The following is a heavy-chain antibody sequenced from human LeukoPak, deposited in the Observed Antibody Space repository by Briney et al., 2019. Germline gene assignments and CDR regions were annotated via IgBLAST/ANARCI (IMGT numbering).Heavy chain of an antibody. J-gene: IGHJ4*02. Sequence: GGSLRLSCAASGFTFSSYWMHWVRQAPGKGLVWVSRINSDGSSTSYADSVKGRFTIPRDNAKNTLYLQMNSLRAEDTAVYYCARGGYDFWSGYFIDYWGQGTLVTVSS. V-gene: IGHV3-74*01. D-gene: IGHD3-3*01. CDR2: INSDGSST. CDR3: ARGGYDFWSGYFIDY. CDR1: GFTFSSYW.